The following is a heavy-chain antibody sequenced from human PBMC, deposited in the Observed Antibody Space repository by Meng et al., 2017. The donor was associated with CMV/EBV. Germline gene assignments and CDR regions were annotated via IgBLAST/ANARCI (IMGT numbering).Heavy chain of an antibody. CDR3: ARVGVGGNPGYYYYYGMDV. CDR2: ISSSGSTI. D-gene: IGHD4-23*01. Sequence: GGSLRLSCAASGFTFSSYEMNWVRQAPGKGLEWVSYISSSGSTIYYADSVKGRFTISRDNAKNSLYLQMNSLRAEDTAVYYCARVGVGGNPGYYYYYGMDVWGQGTTVTV. CDR1: GFTFSSYE. J-gene: IGHJ6*02. V-gene: IGHV3-48*03.